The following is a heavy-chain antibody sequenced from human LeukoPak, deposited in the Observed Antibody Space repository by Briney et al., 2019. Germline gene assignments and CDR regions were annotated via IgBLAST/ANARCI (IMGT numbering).Heavy chain of an antibody. CDR3: VRDWAPASMQAAPFDC. Sequence: GGSLRLSCAASGFGFSNFWMSWVRQAPGKGPEWVANIKEDGSLKNYVDSVGGRFAVSRDNAKNTLYLQMNSLRLEDTAVYYCVRDWAPASMQAAPFDCWGQGTLVTVSS. D-gene: IGHD2/OR15-2a*01. V-gene: IGHV3-7*01. CDR2: IKEDGSLK. CDR1: GFGFSNFW. J-gene: IGHJ4*02.